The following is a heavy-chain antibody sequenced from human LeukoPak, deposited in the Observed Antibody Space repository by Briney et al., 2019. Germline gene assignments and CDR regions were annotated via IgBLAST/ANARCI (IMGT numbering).Heavy chain of an antibody. Sequence: GGSLRLSCAASGFTFSSYSMNWVRQAPGKGLEWGSYISGSSSTIYYADSVKGGFTISRDNGKNTLYLQMNSLRAEDTAVYYCARGSTYYDSSGQVPFDYWGQGTLVTVSS. CDR2: ISGSSSTI. J-gene: IGHJ4*02. V-gene: IGHV3-48*01. CDR1: GFTFSSYS. D-gene: IGHD3-22*01. CDR3: ARGSTYYDSSGQVPFDY.